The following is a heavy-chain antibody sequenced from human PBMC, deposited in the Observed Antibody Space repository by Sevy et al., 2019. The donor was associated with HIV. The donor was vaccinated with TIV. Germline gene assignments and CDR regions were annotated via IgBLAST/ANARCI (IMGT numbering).Heavy chain of an antibody. V-gene: IGHV3-23*01. CDR2: ISGSGGST. D-gene: IGHD3-22*01. CDR3: AKDPPTPYYYDSSAVRGTDY. J-gene: IGHJ4*02. CDR1: GFTFSSYA. Sequence: GGSLRLSCAASGFTFSSYAMSWVRQAPGKGLEWVSAISGSGGSTYYADSVKGRFTISRDNSKNTLYLQMNSLRAEDTAVYYCAKDPPTPYYYDSSAVRGTDYWGQGTLVTVSS.